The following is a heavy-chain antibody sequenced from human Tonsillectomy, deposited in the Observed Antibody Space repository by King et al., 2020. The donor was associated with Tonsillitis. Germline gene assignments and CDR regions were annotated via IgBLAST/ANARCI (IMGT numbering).Heavy chain of an antibody. D-gene: IGHD3-16*01. CDR3: TGDQGFG. J-gene: IGHJ4*02. CDR2: INPDGRST. CDR1: GFTFSNYW. V-gene: IGHV3-74*01. Sequence: VQLVESGGGFVQPGGSLRLSCTASGFTFSNYWMHWVRHAPGKGLVWVSRINPDGRSTTYADSVKGRFTISRDNAKNTLYLQMNSLRAEDTAVYYCTGDQGFGWGQGTLVTVSS.